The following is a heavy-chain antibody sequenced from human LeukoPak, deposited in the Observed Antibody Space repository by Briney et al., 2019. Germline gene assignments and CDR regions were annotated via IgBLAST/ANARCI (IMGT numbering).Heavy chain of an antibody. V-gene: IGHV3-30-3*01. J-gene: IGHJ4*02. CDR1: GFTFSSYA. D-gene: IGHD1-26*01. CDR3: AREGGSWAAYYFDY. CDR2: ISYDGSNK. Sequence: GGSLRLSCAASGFTFSSYAMHWVRQAPGEGLEWVAVISYDGSNKYYADSVKGRFTISRDNSKNTLYLQMNSLRAEDTAVYYCAREGGSWAAYYFDYWGQGTLVTVSS.